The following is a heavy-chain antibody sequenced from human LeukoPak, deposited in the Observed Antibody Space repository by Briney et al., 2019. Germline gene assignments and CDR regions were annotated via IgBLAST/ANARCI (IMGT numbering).Heavy chain of an antibody. D-gene: IGHD1-26*01. V-gene: IGHV3-23*01. CDR1: GFTFSSYA. Sequence: GGSLRLSCAASGFTFSSYAMSWVRQAPGKGLEWVSIIIGSGSNTYYADSVKGRFTISRDNSKNTLYLQMNSLRAEDTAVYYCATRAPSAEYFQHWGQGTLVTVSS. CDR3: ATRAPSAEYFQH. CDR2: IIGSGSNT. J-gene: IGHJ1*01.